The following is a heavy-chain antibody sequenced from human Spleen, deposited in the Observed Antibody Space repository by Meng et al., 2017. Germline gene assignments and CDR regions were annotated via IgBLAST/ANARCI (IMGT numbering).Heavy chain of an antibody. V-gene: IGHV4-34*01. D-gene: IGHD4-11*01. CDR2: INHSGST. Sequence: QVQLQQWGAGLLKPSETLSLTCVVSGGSFSDYYWSWIRQPPGKGLEWIGEINHSGSTNYNPSLESRATISVDTSQNNLCLKLSSVTAADSAVYYCARGPTTMAHDFNYWGQGTLVTVSS. CDR1: GGSFSDYY. CDR3: ARGPTTMAHDFNY. J-gene: IGHJ4*02.